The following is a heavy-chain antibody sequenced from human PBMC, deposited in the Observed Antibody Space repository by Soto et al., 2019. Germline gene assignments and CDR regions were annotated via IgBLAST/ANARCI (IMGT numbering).Heavy chain of an antibody. V-gene: IGHV3-33*01. D-gene: IGHD6-13*01. CDR2: IWYDGSNK. CDR3: AREAGTYSSSQIDY. Sequence: QVQLVESGGGVVQPGRSLRLSCAASGFTFSSYGMHWVRQAPGKGLEWVAVIWYDGSNKYYADSVKGRFTISRDNSKNTLYLQMNSLRAEDRAVYYCAREAGTYSSSQIDYWGQGTLVTVSS. CDR1: GFTFSSYG. J-gene: IGHJ4*02.